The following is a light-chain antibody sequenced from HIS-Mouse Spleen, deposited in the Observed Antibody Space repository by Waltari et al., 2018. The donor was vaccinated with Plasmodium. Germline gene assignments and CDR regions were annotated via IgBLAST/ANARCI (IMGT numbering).Light chain of an antibody. CDR2: EDS. J-gene: IGLJ3*02. Sequence: SYELTKPPSVPVSPGQTARINCSGDALPKKYAYWYQQKSGQAPVLVIYEDSKRHSGIPERFSGSSSGTMATLTISGAQVEDEADYYCYSTDSSGNHRVFGGGTKLTVL. CDR3: YSTDSSGNHRV. V-gene: IGLV3-10*01. CDR1: ALPKKY.